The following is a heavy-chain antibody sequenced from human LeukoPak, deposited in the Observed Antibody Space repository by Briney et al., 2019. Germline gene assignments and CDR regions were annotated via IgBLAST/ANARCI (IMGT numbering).Heavy chain of an antibody. CDR1: GFTFSSYG. CDR3: AKTPIAARIFGDDY. J-gene: IGHJ4*02. V-gene: IGHV3-23*01. CDR2: ISGSGGST. D-gene: IGHD3-3*01. Sequence: GGSLRLSCGASGFTFSSYGMSWVRQAPGKGLEWVSAISGSGGSTYYADSVKGRFTISRDNSKNTLSLQMNSLRAEDTAIYYCAKTPIAARIFGDDYWGQGTLVTVSS.